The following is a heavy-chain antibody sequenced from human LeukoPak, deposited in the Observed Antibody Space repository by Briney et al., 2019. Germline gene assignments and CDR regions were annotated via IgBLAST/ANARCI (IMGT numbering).Heavy chain of an antibody. CDR1: GFTLSSYA. CDR3: TKDTPLTGYSSGWSSNYFDY. J-gene: IGHJ4*02. D-gene: IGHD6-19*01. V-gene: IGHV3-23*01. CDR2: VTGSGRIT. Sequence: GGSLRLSCAASGFTLSSYAMSWVRQAPGKGLEWVSTVTGSGRITYYADSVKGRFTTYRNNSKNTVYLQVNSLRAEDSAVYFCTKDTPLTGYSSGWSSNYFDYWGQGTLVTVSS.